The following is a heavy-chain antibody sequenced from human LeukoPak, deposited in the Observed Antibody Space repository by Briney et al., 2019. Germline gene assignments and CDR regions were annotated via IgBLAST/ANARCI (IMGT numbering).Heavy chain of an antibody. V-gene: IGHV3-30*03. CDR2: ISYDGSNK. J-gene: IGHJ6*02. Sequence: GGSLRLSCAASGFTFSSYGMHWVRQAPGKGLEWVAVISYDGSNKFYADSVKGRFTISRDNSKYTLFLQMNSLRAEDMAVYYCARPTFGYSSGWDYYDMDVWGQGTTVTVSS. CDR3: ARPTFGYSSGWDYYDMDV. CDR1: GFTFSSYG. D-gene: IGHD6-19*01.